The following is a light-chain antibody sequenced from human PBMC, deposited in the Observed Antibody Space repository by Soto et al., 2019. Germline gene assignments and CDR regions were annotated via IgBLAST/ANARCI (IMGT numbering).Light chain of an antibody. J-gene: IGKJ1*01. CDR2: GAS. CDR3: QQYGSSRWT. CDR1: QSVSSIY. V-gene: IGKV3-20*01. Sequence: EIVLTQSPGTLSLSPGERATLSCRASQSVSSIYLAWYQQKPGQAPRLLIYGASSRATGIPDRFSGSGSGTDLTLTISRLEPEAFAVYYCQQYGSSRWTFGQGTKVEI.